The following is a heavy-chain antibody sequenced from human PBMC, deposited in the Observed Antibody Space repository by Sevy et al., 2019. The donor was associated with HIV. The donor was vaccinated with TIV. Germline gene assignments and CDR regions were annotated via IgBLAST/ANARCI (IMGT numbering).Heavy chain of an antibody. CDR1: GXXVSDNY. J-gene: IGHJ6*02. CDR3: ARDRYYDASGYYYYYYGMDV. Sequence: GGSLRLSCAASGXXVSDNYMNWVRQAPGKGLELVSVIYSDGRTYYADSVKGRFTISRDNSKNTLYLHMNNLRPEDTAVYYCARDRYYDASGYYYYYYGMDVWGQGTTVTVSS. V-gene: IGHV3-66*01. CDR2: IYSDGRT. D-gene: IGHD3-22*01.